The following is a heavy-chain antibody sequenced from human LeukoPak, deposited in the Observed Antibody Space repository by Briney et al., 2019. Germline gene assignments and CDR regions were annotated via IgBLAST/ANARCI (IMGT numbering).Heavy chain of an antibody. V-gene: IGHV4-39*01. CDR2: IYYSGST. J-gene: IGHJ6*02. CDR1: GGSISSSSYY. CDR3: ARHNDYQGLNGMDV. Sequence: PSETLSLTCTVSGGSISSSSYYWGWIRQPPGKGLEWIGSIYYSGSTYYNPSLKSRVTISVDTSKNQFSLKLSSVTAADTAVYYCARHNDYQGLNGMDVWGQGTTVTVSS. D-gene: IGHD1-1*01.